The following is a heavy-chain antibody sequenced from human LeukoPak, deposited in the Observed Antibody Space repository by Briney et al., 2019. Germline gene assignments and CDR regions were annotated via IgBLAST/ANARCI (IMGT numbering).Heavy chain of an antibody. V-gene: IGHV4-39*01. CDR2: MYNSGSI. D-gene: IGHD3-22*01. CDR3: ARNETSGYFDI. CDR1: GGSISSSTHY. Sequence: SETLSLTCTVSGGSISSSTHYWGWIRQSPGKGLEWIGSMYNSGSISYNPSLRSRVTITVDTSKNQFSLNFNSMTAADTALYFCARNETSGYFDIWGQGTMVTVSS. J-gene: IGHJ3*02.